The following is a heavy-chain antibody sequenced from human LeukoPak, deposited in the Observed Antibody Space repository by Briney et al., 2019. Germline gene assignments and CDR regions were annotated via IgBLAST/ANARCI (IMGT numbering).Heavy chain of an antibody. V-gene: IGHV4-39*01. CDR3: ARRVVGATTTISYFFDY. J-gene: IGHJ4*02. Sequence: SETLSLTCTVSGVSISSSSYYWGWIRQPPGKGLEWIGSIYYSGSTYYNPSLKSRVTISVDTSKNQFSLELSSVTAADTAVYYCARRVVGATTTISYFFDYWGRGTLVTVSS. D-gene: IGHD1-26*01. CDR2: IYYSGST. CDR1: GVSISSSSYY.